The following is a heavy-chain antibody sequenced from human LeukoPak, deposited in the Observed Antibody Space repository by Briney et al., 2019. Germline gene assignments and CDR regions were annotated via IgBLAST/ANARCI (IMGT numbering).Heavy chain of an antibody. CDR2: IYHSGST. Sequence: SETLSLTCTVSGGSISSGGYYWSWIRQPPGKGLEWIGYIYHSGSTYYNPSLKSRVTISVDTSKNQFSLKLSSVTAADTAVYYCARASHRSHDTIYGMDVWGQGTTVIVSS. V-gene: IGHV4-30-2*01. CDR3: ARASHRSHDTIYGMDV. D-gene: IGHD3-9*01. CDR1: GGSISSGGYY. J-gene: IGHJ6*02.